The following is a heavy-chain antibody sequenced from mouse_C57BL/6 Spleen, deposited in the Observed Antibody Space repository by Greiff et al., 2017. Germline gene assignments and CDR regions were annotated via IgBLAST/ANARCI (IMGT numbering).Heavy chain of an antibody. CDR3: ARHRAITTVAYFDV. Sequence: EVKLMESGGGLVKPGGSLKLSCAASGFTFSSYTMSWVRQTPGKRLEWVATISGGGGNTYSPDSVKGRVTIARDNAKNTLYLQLSSLRSEDTALYYCARHRAITTVAYFDVWGTGTTVTVSS. V-gene: IGHV5-9*01. CDR1: GFTFSSYT. CDR2: ISGGGGNT. D-gene: IGHD1-1*01. J-gene: IGHJ1*03.